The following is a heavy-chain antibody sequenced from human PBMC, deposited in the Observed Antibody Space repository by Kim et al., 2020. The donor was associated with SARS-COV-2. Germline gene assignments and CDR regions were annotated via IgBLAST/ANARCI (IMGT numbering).Heavy chain of an antibody. J-gene: IGHJ4*02. CDR3: ARGRWNFGLDY. V-gene: IGHV3-74*01. CDR1: GFTFSDSW. CDR2: INSDGTTI. D-gene: IGHD3-10*01. Sequence: GGSLRLSCAASGFTFSDSWMHWVRQTPEKGLLWVSRINSDGTTIQYADSVRGRFTISRDNAKSTLYLQMNSLRAEDSAVYYCARGRWNFGLDYWGQG.